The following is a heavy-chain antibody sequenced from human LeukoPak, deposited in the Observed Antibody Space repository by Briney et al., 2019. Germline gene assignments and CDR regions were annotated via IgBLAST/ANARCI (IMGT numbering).Heavy chain of an antibody. CDR2: IYYSGST. J-gene: IGHJ4*02. V-gene: IGHV4-39*07. CDR1: GFTFSSYS. Sequence: GSLRLSCAASGFTFSSYSMNWVRQPPGKGLEWIGSIYYSGSTYYTPSLKSRVTISVDTSKNQFSLKLSSVTAADTAVYYCARAGGIPASFDYWGQGTLVTVSS. CDR3: ARAGGIPASFDY. D-gene: IGHD6-25*01.